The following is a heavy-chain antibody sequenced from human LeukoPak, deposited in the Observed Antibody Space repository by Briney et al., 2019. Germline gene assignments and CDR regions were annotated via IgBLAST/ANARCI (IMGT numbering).Heavy chain of an antibody. V-gene: IGHV3-7*01. CDR3: AELGITMIGGV. CDR2: IKQDGSEK. D-gene: IGHD3-10*02. CDR1: GFSFSRYW. Sequence: PGGSLRLSCAASGFSFSRYWMSWVRQAPGKGLEWVANIKQDGSEKNYVESVKGRFTISKDNAKNSLYLQTNSLRAEDTAVYYCAELGITMIGGVWGKGTTVTISS. J-gene: IGHJ6*04.